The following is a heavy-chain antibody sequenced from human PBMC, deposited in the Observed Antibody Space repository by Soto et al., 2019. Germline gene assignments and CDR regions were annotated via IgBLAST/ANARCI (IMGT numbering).Heavy chain of an antibody. Sequence: ASVKVSCKASGCTFTSYTISWVRQAPGQGLEWMGMIVPSVGIARDAQKFQGRITMTRDASTSTVYMELRSLRSEDTAVYYCAKDVFGDYNYETLGYYFDLWGQGTLVTVSS. CDR2: IVPSVGIA. CDR3: AKDVFGDYNYETLGYYFDL. J-gene: IGHJ4*02. CDR1: GCTFTSYT. V-gene: IGHV1-46*01. D-gene: IGHD3-22*01.